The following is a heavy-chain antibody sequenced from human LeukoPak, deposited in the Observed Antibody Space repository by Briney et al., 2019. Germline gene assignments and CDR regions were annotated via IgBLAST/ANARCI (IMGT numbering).Heavy chain of an antibody. V-gene: IGHV5-51*01. CDR1: GYSFTSYW. J-gene: IGHJ5*02. CDR2: IYPGDSDT. CDR3: AKAVDIVATANWFDP. D-gene: IGHD5-12*01. Sequence: GESLKISCKGSGYSFTSYWIGWVRQMPGKGLEWMGIIYPGDSDTRYSPSFQSQVTISADKSISTAYLQWSSLKASDTAMYYCAKAVDIVATANWFDPWGQGTLVTVPS.